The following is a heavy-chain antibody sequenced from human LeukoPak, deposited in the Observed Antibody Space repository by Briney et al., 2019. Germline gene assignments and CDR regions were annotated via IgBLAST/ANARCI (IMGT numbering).Heavy chain of an antibody. CDR2: IKQDGSEE. D-gene: IGHD3-10*01. J-gene: IGHJ1*01. Sequence: GGSLRLSCIGPGFTFSNFWMTWVRQAPGKGLEWVAIIKQDGSEEYYADSVKGRFIISRDNAKNSLSLQMNSLRVEDSAVYFCAGSSGFIPYHWGQGTLVTVSS. V-gene: IGHV3-7*01. CDR1: GFTFSNFW. CDR3: AGSSGFIPYH.